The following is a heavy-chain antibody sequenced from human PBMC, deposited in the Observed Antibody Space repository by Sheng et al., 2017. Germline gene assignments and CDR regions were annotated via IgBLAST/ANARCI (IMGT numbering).Heavy chain of an antibody. CDR1: GFTVSSNY. D-gene: IGHD1-7*01. CDR3: ARDKSWNLRGWFDP. Sequence: EVQLVESGGGLIQPGGSLRLSCAASGFTVSSNYMTWVRQPPGKGLEWVSLIYSGGSTYYADSVKGRFTVSRDNSKNTLYLQMNSLRAEDSAVYYCARDKSWNLRGWFDPWGQGTLGHRLL. J-gene: IGHJ5*02. V-gene: IGHV3-53*01. CDR2: IYSGGST.